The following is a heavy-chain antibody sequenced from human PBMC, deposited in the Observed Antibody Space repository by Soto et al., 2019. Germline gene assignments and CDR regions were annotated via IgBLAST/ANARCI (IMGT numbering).Heavy chain of an antibody. J-gene: IGHJ4*02. CDR3: ARRNYGEEGYFFDF. V-gene: IGHV4-59*08. CDR2: IYDSGTT. Sequence: QVQLRESGPGLVRPSEALSLTCTVSGGSITGYYWSWIRQPPGKGLEWIGYIYDSGTTTYNAALKSRVTISADTSKNQFSLNLRSVTAADTAVYHCARRNYGEEGYFFDFWGQGLLVTVSS. D-gene: IGHD4-17*01. CDR1: GGSITGYY.